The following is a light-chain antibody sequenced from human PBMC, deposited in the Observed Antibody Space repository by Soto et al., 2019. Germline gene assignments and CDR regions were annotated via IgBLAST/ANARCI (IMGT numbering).Light chain of an antibody. CDR1: QSVGTY. CDR2: DSS. J-gene: IGKJ5*01. Sequence: EIVLTQSPGTLSLSPGGRDTQSRGASQSVGTYIAWYKQKPGLAHRLVMFDSSTRATGIPDRFSGSGSGTDFTLTISRLEPEDFAVYFCQQYGNSPQITVGQGTRLEIK. V-gene: IGKV3D-20*01. CDR3: QQYGNSPQIT.